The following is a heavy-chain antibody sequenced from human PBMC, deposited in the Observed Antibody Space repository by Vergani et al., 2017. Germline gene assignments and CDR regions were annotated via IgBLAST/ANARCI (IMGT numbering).Heavy chain of an antibody. CDR1: GFTSSYYG. CDR3: ATKSCGTPGCQIGYFRE. CDR2: ISSDGTQK. D-gene: IGHD1-1*01. Sequence: QVHLVESGGGVVQPGRSLRLSCVVSGFTSSYYGMHWVRQAPGKGLEWVAVISSDGTQKYYADSVKGRFTISRDNSKSTLYLQMNSLRTEDTAVYYCATKSCGTPGCQIGYFREWVQGTLVTVSS. J-gene: IGHJ1*01. V-gene: IGHV3-30*03.